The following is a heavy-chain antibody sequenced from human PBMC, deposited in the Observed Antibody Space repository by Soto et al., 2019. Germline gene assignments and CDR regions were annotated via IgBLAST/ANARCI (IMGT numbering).Heavy chain of an antibody. Sequence: SETLSLTCTVSGDSISYGLYYWGWIRQPPGKGLQWIASIYYSGTTYYNPSLKSRVTMSVDTSENQFSLRLSSVTAADTALYYCARHLGGTSGYHFDSWGLGTLVTVSS. CDR3: ARHLGGTSGYHFDS. V-gene: IGHV4-39*01. CDR1: GDSISYGLYY. CDR2: IYYSGTT. J-gene: IGHJ4*02. D-gene: IGHD3-16*01.